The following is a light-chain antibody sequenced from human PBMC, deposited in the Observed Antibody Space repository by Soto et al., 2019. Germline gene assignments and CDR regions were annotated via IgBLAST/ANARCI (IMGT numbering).Light chain of an antibody. V-gene: IGLV2-14*01. CDR1: SSDVGGNKY. J-gene: IGLJ1*01. CDR2: DVS. CDR3: SAFTGTTYV. Sequence: QSALTQPASVSGSPGQSITISCTGSSSDVGGNKYVSWYQQYPGKAPKLMICDVSNRPSGVSKRFSCSKSGNTASLTISGLQADDEADYYCSAFTGTTYVFGTGTKVTVL.